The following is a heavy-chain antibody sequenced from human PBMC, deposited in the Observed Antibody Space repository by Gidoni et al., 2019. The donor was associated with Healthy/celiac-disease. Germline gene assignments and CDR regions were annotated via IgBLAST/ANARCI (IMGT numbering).Heavy chain of an antibody. Sequence: VQLVQSGDEVKKPGSSVKVSCKASGGTFSSYAIRWVRPDPGQGLEWMGGIIPIFGTANYAQKFQGRVTITADESTSTAYMELSSLRSEDTAVYYCARDRGDGYIPFFDYWGQGTLVTVSS. CDR2: IIPIFGTA. CDR3: ARDRGDGYIPFFDY. J-gene: IGHJ4*02. D-gene: IGHD5-12*01. V-gene: IGHV1-69*01. CDR1: GGTFSSYA.